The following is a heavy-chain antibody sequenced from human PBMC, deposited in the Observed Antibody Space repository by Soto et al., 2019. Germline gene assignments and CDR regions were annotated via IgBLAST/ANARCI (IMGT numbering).Heavy chain of an antibody. CDR1: GFTFSSYW. D-gene: IGHD6-19*01. CDR3: AREGWSDAFDI. V-gene: IGHV3-74*01. J-gene: IGHJ3*02. CDR2: INSDGSST. Sequence: GGSLRLSCAASGFTFSSYWMHWVRQAPGKGLVWVSRINSDGSSTSYADSVKGRFTISRDNAKNTLYLQMNSLGAEDTAVYYCAREGWSDAFDIWGQGTMVTVSS.